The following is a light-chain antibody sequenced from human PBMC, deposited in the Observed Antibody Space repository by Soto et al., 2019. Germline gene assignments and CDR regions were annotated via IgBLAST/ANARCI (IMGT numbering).Light chain of an antibody. J-gene: IGLJ1*01. CDR3: SSFAGSYIYV. V-gene: IGLV2-23*01. Sequence: QSALTQPASVSGSPGQSITISCTGTSSDVGSYNFVSWHQQHPGKAPKLMIYEGSTRPSRVSNRCSAPKYGNTASLTISGLQPEDDVHYHSSSFAGSYIYVSGTGTKVTVL. CDR2: EGS. CDR1: SSDVGSYNF.